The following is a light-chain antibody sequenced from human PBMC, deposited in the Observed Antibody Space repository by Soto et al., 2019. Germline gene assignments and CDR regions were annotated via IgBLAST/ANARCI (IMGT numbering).Light chain of an antibody. CDR3: QQLGTSTYT. CDR2: GAS. Sequence: EIVLTQSQGSLSWSPGERATLSCRASQSVSSSYLAWYQQKPCQAPRLLIYGASSRATGIPDRFSGIVSGTDVTLTISRLEHEDGAVYVGQQLGTSTYTFGQGTKVDIK. V-gene: IGKV3-20*01. CDR1: QSVSSSY. J-gene: IGKJ2*01.